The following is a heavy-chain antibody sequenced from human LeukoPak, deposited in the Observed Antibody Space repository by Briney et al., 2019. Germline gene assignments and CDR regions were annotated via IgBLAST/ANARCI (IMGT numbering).Heavy chain of an antibody. CDR1: GGSISSGGYY. J-gene: IGHJ4*02. Sequence: PSETLSLTCTVSGGSISSGGYYWSWIRQHPGKGLEWIGYIYYSGSTYYNPSLKSRVTISVDTSKNQFSLKLSSVTAADTAVYYCARAVSGSYQSDYWGQGTLVTASS. CDR3: ARAVSGSYQSDY. V-gene: IGHV4-31*03. CDR2: IYYSGST. D-gene: IGHD1-26*01.